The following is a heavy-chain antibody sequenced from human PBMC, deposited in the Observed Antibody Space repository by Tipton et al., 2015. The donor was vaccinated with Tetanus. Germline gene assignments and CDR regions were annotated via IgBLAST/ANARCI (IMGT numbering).Heavy chain of an antibody. V-gene: IGHV4-31*03. D-gene: IGHD2-21*02. J-gene: IGHJ4*01. CDR2: ISNSGST. CDR1: GGSMNTRTFY. CDR3: ATVGLVTASVKY. Sequence: GLVKPSESLSLTCTVSGGSMNTRTFYWGWIRQSPGKGLEWIGYISNSGSTYYNPSLKSRVTISLDRSKNQFSLKLTSVTAADTAVYYCATVGLVTASVKYWGQGTLVTVSS.